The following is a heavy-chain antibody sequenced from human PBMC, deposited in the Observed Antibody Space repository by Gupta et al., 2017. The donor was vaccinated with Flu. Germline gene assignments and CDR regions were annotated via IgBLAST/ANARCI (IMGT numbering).Heavy chain of an antibody. D-gene: IGHD3-3*01. Sequence: VQLLESGGGLIQPGESLRLSCAASGFTFRMYGMTWVRQAPGKGLEWVSSISGSGSRTSSTIGRSGAYTYYADSVKGRFTISRDNSGNTLYLQMNSLRAEDTAIYYCAKDGQGSIFDLWGQGTLVTVSS. CDR2: ISGSGSRTSSTIGRSGAYT. J-gene: IGHJ4*02. CDR3: AKDGQGSIFDL. CDR1: GFTFRMYG. V-gene: IGHV3-23*01.